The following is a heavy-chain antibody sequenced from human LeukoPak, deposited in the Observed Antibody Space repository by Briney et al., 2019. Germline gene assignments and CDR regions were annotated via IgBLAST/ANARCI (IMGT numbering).Heavy chain of an antibody. Sequence: ASVKVSFKASGYTFSSYGISWARQAPGQGLEYMGWISAYNGNTNYAQKLQGRVTMTTHTSTSTAYMELRSLRSDDTAVYYCARQYYYGSGSYHGDDAFDIWGQGTMVIVSS. CDR2: ISAYNGNT. V-gene: IGHV1-18*01. CDR1: GYTFSSYG. J-gene: IGHJ3*02. D-gene: IGHD3-10*01. CDR3: ARQYYYGSGSYHGDDAFDI.